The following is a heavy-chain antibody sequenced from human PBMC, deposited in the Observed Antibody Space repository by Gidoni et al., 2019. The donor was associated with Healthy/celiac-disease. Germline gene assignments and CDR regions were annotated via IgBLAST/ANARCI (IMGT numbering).Heavy chain of an antibody. CDR1: GGSISSGGYS. V-gene: IGHV4-30-2*01. Sequence: QLQLQESGSGLVKPSPTLSLTCAVSGGSISSGGYSWSCIRQPPGKGLVLIVYITHSGSTYYTPSLKSRVTISLDRSKNQFPLKLSSVTAADTALYYCARGSGQYYDILTGYSPAYYFDYWGQGTLVTVSS. CDR3: ARGSGQYYDILTGYSPAYYFDY. J-gene: IGHJ4*02. D-gene: IGHD3-9*01. CDR2: ITHSGST.